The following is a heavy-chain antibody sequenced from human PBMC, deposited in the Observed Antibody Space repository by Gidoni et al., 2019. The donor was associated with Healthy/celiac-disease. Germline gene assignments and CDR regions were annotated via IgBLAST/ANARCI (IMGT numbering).Heavy chain of an antibody. Sequence: QVQLVESGGGVVQPGRSLRLSCAASGFPFSSYAMHWVRQAPGKGLEWVAVISYDGSNKYYADSVKGGFTISRDNSKNTLYLQMNSLRAEDTAVYYCAREGNYYDSSGYYFDYWGQGTLVTVSS. CDR1: GFPFSSYA. CDR3: AREGNYYDSSGYYFDY. J-gene: IGHJ4*02. CDR2: ISYDGSNK. D-gene: IGHD3-22*01. V-gene: IGHV3-30*04.